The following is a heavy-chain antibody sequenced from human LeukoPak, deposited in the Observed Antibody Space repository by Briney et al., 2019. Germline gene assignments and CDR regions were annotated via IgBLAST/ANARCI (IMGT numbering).Heavy chain of an antibody. D-gene: IGHD3-16*01. Sequence: GRSLRLSCAASGFTFSSYAMHWVRQAPGKGLEWVALISYDGSDKYYADSVKGRFTVSRDSSKNTLYLQMSSLRAGDTAVYYCARPGGSYLNWFDPWGQGTLVTVSS. CDR2: ISYDGSDK. CDR3: ARPGGSYLNWFDP. V-gene: IGHV3-30*15. J-gene: IGHJ5*02. CDR1: GFTFSSYA.